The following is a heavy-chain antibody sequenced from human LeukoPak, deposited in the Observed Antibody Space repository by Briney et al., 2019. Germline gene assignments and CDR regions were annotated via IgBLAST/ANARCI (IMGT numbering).Heavy chain of an antibody. V-gene: IGHV3-7*01. CDR3: ARDPYDSGGYGAFGI. J-gene: IGHJ3*02. D-gene: IGHD3-22*01. Sequence: GGSLRLSCAASAFTFRTYWMSWVRQTPGKGLEWVANIKPDGSENYYVDSVKGRFTISRDNAKNSLYLEMTGLRAEDTAVYYCARDPYDSGGYGAFGIWGQGTVVTVSS. CDR2: IKPDGSEN. CDR1: AFTFRTYW.